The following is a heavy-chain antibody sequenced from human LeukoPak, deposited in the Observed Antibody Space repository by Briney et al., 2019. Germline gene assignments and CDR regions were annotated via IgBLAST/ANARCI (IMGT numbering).Heavy chain of an antibody. J-gene: IGHJ6*03. CDR1: GFTFGSYS. D-gene: IGHD6-19*01. CDR3: ARVERYSSGPTQYYYMDV. CDR2: ISSSSSTI. Sequence: GGSLRLSCAASGFTFGSYSMNWVRQAPGKGLEWVSYISSSSSTIYYADSVKGRFTISRDNAKNSLYLQMNSLRAEDTAVYYCARVERYSSGPTQYYYMDVWGKGTTVTVSS. V-gene: IGHV3-48*04.